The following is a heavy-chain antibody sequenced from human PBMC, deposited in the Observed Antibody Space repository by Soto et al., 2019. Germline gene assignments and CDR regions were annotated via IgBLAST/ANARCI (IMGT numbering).Heavy chain of an antibody. J-gene: IGHJ3*02. CDR3: ARSTVTTSGAFDI. Sequence: EVQLVESGGGLVQPGGSLRLSCAASGFTVSSNYMSWVRQAPGKGLEWVSVIYSGGSTYYADSVKGRFTFSRDNSKNTLYLQMNSLRAEDTAVYYCARSTVTTSGAFDIWGQGTMVTVSS. CDR1: GFTVSSNY. D-gene: IGHD4-17*01. CDR2: IYSGGST. V-gene: IGHV3-66*01.